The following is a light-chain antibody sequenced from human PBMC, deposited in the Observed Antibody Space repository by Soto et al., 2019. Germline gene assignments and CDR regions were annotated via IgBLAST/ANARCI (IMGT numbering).Light chain of an antibody. CDR1: RNDVGGYNY. V-gene: IGLV2-14*01. Sequence: QSALTQPASVSGSPGQSITISCTGNRNDVGGYNYVSWHQQHAGKAPTLLIFDVSDRPSGVSDRFSGSKSGNTASLTISGLQADDEAAYYCTSYTSSGTHIVGGGTKLTVL. CDR3: TSYTSSGTHI. J-gene: IGLJ2*01. CDR2: DVS.